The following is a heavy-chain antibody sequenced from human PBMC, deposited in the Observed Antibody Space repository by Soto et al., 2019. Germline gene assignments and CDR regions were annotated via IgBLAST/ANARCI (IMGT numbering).Heavy chain of an antibody. CDR3: AISSGWSHDAFDI. CDR2: MNPNSGNT. Sequence: ASVKVSCKASGYTFTSYDINWVRQATGQGLEWMGWMNPNSGNTGYAQKFQGRVTMTRNASISTAYMELSSLRSEDTAVYYCAISSGWSHDAFDIWGQGTMVTVSS. D-gene: IGHD6-19*01. V-gene: IGHV1-8*01. J-gene: IGHJ3*02. CDR1: GYTFTSYD.